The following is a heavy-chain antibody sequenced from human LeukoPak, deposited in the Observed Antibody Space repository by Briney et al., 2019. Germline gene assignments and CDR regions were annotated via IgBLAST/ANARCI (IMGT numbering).Heavy chain of an antibody. J-gene: IGHJ6*02. D-gene: IGHD3-16*01. CDR2: IKEDGSEK. CDR3: ARGGGLDV. Sequence: PGGSLRLSCAASAFTSSGHWMSWVRQAPGKGLEWVANIKEDGSEKYYLDSVKGRFTISRDNAKNSLYLQMSNLRAEDTAVYFCARGGGLDVWGQGATVTVSS. CDR1: AFTSSGHW. V-gene: IGHV3-7*03.